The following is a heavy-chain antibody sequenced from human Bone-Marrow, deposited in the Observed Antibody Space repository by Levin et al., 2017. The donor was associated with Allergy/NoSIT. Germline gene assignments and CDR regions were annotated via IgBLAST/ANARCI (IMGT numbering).Heavy chain of an antibody. Sequence: GGSLRLSCAGTGFTFSSYAMAWVRQAPGKGLEWVSGMSGNGVNTYYADSAKGRFTISRDNSKNTLYLQMNSLRPEDTAVYYCAQRGGPAGTWLGWYFDLWGRGTLVTVSS. V-gene: IGHV3-23*01. CDR3: AQRGGPAGTWLGWYFDL. CDR1: GFTFSSYA. CDR2: MSGNGVNT. D-gene: IGHD6-13*01. J-gene: IGHJ2*01.